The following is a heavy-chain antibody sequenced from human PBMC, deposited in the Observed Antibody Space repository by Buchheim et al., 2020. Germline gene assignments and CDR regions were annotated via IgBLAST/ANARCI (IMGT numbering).Heavy chain of an antibody. J-gene: IGHJ4*02. CDR3: AKQYYDFWSQIY. Sequence: QVQLVESGGGVVQPGRSLRLSCAASGFTFSSYGMHWVRQAPGKGLEWVAVITQDGSNKYYVDSVKGRFTISRDNSKNSLYLQMNSQRTEYTSMYDCAKQYYDFWSQIYWGRGTL. CDR2: ITQDGSNK. D-gene: IGHD3-3*01. V-gene: IGHV3-30*18. CDR1: GFTFSSYG.